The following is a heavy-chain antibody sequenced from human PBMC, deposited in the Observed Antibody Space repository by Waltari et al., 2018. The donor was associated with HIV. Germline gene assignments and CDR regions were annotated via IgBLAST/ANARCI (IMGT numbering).Heavy chain of an antibody. CDR3: ARGDIGALSERWGWFDP. J-gene: IGHJ5*02. V-gene: IGHV4-39*07. D-gene: IGHD5-12*01. Sequence: QLQLQESGPGLVKPSETLSLTCTVSGGSISSSSYYWGWIRQPPGKGLEWIGSIYYSGSTYYNPSLKSRVPISVDTSKNPFSRKLSSVTAADTAVYYCARGDIGALSERWGWFDPWGQGTLVTVSS. CDR1: GGSISSSSYY. CDR2: IYYSGST.